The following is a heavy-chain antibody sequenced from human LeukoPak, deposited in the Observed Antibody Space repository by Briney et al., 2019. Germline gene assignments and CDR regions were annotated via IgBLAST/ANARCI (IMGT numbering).Heavy chain of an antibody. D-gene: IGHD6-19*01. Sequence: GASVKVSCKASGYTFTGYYMHWVRQAPGQGLEWMGRINPNSGGTNYAQKFQGRVTMTRDTSISTAYMELSRLRSDDTAVYYCARPSSGWYDYFDYWGQGTLVTVSS. CDR3: ARPSSGWYDYFDY. CDR1: GYTFTGYY. CDR2: INPNSGGT. J-gene: IGHJ4*02. V-gene: IGHV1-2*06.